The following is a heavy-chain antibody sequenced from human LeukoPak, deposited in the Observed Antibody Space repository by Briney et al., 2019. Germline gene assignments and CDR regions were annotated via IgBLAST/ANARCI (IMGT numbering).Heavy chain of an antibody. V-gene: IGHV3-30-3*01. D-gene: IGHD3-3*01. CDR2: ISYDGSNK. CDR1: GFTFSSYA. CDR3: ARVYYDFWSGRPDY. J-gene: IGHJ4*02. Sequence: GGSLRLSCAASGFTFSSYAMHWVRQAPGKGLEWVAVISYDGSNKYYADSVKGRFTISRDNSKNTLYLQMNSLRAEDTAVYYCARVYYDFWSGRPDYWGQGTLVTVSS.